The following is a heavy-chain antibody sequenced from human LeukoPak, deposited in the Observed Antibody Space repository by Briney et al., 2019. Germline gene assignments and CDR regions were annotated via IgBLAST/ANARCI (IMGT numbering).Heavy chain of an antibody. Sequence: PSETLSLTCTVSGGSISSYYWSWLRQPPGKGLEWIGYIYYSGSTNYNPSLKSRVTISVDTSKNQFSLKLSSVTAADTAVYYCARGHKGVAPGYWGQGTLVTVSS. J-gene: IGHJ4*02. D-gene: IGHD3-3*01. CDR3: ARGHKGVAPGY. CDR2: IYYSGST. CDR1: GGSISSYY. V-gene: IGHV4-59*01.